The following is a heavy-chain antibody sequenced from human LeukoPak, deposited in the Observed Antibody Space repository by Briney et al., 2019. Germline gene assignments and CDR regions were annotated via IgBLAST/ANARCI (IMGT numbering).Heavy chain of an antibody. CDR2: ISSSGSTI. CDR3: PRDSTYDFCSGSPINDAFDI. D-gene: IGHD3-3*01. CDR1: GFTFSDYY. V-gene: IGHV3-11*01. Sequence: GGSLRLSCAASGFTFSDYYMSWIRPAPGKGLEWVSYISSSGSTIYYADSVKGRFTISRDNAKNSLYLQMNSLRAEDRAVYYCPRDSTYDFCSGSPINDAFDIWRQATMVTVPS. J-gene: IGHJ3*02.